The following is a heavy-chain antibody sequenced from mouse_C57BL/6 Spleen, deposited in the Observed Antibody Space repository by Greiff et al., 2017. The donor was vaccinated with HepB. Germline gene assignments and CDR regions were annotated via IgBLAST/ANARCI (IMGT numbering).Heavy chain of an antibody. Sequence: VQLQQSGAELVKPGASVKLSCKASGYTFTSYWMQWVKQRPGQGLEWIGEIDPYDSYTNYNQKFKGKATLTVDTSSSTAYMQLSSLTSEDSAVYYCARRDYWWYFDVWGTGTTVTVSS. J-gene: IGHJ1*03. CDR3: ARRDYWWYFDV. CDR2: IDPYDSYT. V-gene: IGHV1-50*01. CDR1: GYTFTSYW. D-gene: IGHD1-1*01.